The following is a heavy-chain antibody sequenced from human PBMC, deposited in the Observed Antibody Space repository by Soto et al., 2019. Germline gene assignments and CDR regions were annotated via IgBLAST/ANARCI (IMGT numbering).Heavy chain of an antibody. J-gene: IGHJ6*02. V-gene: IGHV1-24*01. D-gene: IGHD3-10*01. CDR3: ILNFRFVFYGMDV. Sequence: ASVKVSCKVSGYTLTELSMHWVRQAPGKGLEWMGGFDPEDGETIYAQKFQGRVTMTENTSTDTAYMELSSLRSEDTAVYYCILNFRFVFYGMDVWGQGTTVTVSS. CDR2: FDPEDGET. CDR1: GYTLTELS.